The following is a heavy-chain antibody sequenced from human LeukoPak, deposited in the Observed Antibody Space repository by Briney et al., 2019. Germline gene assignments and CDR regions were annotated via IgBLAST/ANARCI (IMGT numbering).Heavy chain of an antibody. Sequence: PGGSLRLSCAASGFTFSGSAMHWVRQASGKGLEWVGRIRSKANSYATAYAASVKGRFTISRDDSKNTAYLEMNSMKAEDTAVYYCNGRIYGDYGEGRAGAFDIWGQGTMVTVSS. CDR1: GFTFSGSA. J-gene: IGHJ3*02. V-gene: IGHV3-73*01. CDR2: IRSKANSYAT. D-gene: IGHD4-17*01. CDR3: NGRIYGDYGEGRAGAFDI.